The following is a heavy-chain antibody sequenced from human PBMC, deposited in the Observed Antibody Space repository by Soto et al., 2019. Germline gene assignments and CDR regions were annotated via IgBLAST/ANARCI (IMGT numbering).Heavy chain of an antibody. Sequence: QVQLQQWGAGLLKPSETLSLTCAVYGGSFSGYYWSWMRQPPGKGREWIGEIKHGGSTNYNPYLKSRVTILIDTSKNQFSLNLSSVTAADTAVYYCARRIGTGSSGWYSGYWGQGTLVTVSS. CDR3: ARRIGTGSSGWYSGY. J-gene: IGHJ4*02. CDR1: GGSFSGYY. D-gene: IGHD6-19*01. CDR2: IKHGGST. V-gene: IGHV4-34*01.